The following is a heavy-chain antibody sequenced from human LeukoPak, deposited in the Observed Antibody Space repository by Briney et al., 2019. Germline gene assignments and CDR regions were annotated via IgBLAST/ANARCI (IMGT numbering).Heavy chain of an antibody. D-gene: IGHD6-19*01. CDR2: IWYDGNNK. V-gene: IGHV3-33*01. CDR1: GFSFSSYG. Sequence: GSLRLSCAPSGFSFSSYGMHWARQAPGKGLEWVAVIWYDGNNKYYADSVKGRFTISRDNSKNTLYLQMNSLRAEDTAVYYCAREDKEYTSGWSAEYFQHWGQGTLVTVSS. CDR3: AREDKEYTSGWSAEYFQH. J-gene: IGHJ1*01.